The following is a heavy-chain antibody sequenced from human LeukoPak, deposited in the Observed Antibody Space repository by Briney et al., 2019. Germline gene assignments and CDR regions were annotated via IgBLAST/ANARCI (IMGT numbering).Heavy chain of an antibody. J-gene: IGHJ4*02. CDR3: ARKAGYYYGSGDY. D-gene: IGHD3-10*01. Sequence: GGSLRLSCAASGFTFSSYGMRWVRQAPGKGLEWVAVISYDGSNKYYADSVKGRVTISRDNSKNTLYLQMNSLRAEDTAVYYCARKAGYYYGSGDYWGQGTLVTVSS. CDR2: ISYDGSNK. CDR1: GFTFSSYG. V-gene: IGHV3-30*03.